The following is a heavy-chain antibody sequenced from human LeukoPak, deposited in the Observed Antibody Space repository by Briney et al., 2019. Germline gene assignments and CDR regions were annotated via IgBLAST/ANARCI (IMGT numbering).Heavy chain of an antibody. CDR3: AKVVQYTASTGTGLDY. Sequence: PGGSLRLSCAASGFTFSSYSMNWVRQAPGKGLDWVAVIWNDGSYKYYADPVKGRFTISRDNPKNTLYLQMNSLRAEDTAIYYCAKVVQYTASTGTGLDYWGQGTLVTVSS. CDR1: GFTFSSYS. V-gene: IGHV3-33*06. D-gene: IGHD6-13*01. J-gene: IGHJ4*02. CDR2: IWNDGSYK.